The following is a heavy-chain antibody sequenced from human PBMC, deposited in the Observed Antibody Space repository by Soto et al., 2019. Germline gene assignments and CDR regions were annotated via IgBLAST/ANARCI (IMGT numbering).Heavy chain of an antibody. J-gene: IGHJ4*02. D-gene: IGHD3-22*01. V-gene: IGHV4-34*12. CDR2: IFHGGGT. CDR3: ARPHYDSNTFYSFFDY. CDR1: GESFSCYY. Sequence: PSETLSHTCAVSGESFSCYYWSWIRQPPGKGLEWIGQIFHGGGTNYSPSLKSRVTISVDTSKNQFSLELSSVTAADTAVYYCARPHYDSNTFYSFFDYWGQGTLVTVSS.